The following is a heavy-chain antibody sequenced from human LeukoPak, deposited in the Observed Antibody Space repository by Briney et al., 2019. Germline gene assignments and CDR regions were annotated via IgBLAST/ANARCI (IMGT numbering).Heavy chain of an antibody. CDR1: GYTFTGYY. V-gene: IGHV1-24*01. Sequence: ASVKVSCKASGYTFTGYYMHWVRQAPGKGLEWMGGFDPEDGETIYAQKFQGRVTMTEDTSTDTAYMELSSLRSEDTAVYYCATALPGDYWGQGTLVTVSS. D-gene: IGHD1-14*01. J-gene: IGHJ4*02. CDR3: ATALPGDY. CDR2: FDPEDGET.